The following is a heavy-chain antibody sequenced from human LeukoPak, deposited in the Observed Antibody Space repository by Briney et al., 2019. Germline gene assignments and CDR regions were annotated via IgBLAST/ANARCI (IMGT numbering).Heavy chain of an antibody. CDR1: GFTFSNYW. CDR2: IKQDGSEK. J-gene: IGHJ1*01. V-gene: IGHV3-7*01. Sequence: GGSLRLSCAASGFTFSNYWMTWVRQAPGKGLEWVANIKQDGSEKYYVDSVKGRFTISRDNAKNSLYLQMNSLRAEDTAVYYCARAAAGYYDSSGYDYAEYFQHWGQGTLVTVSS. CDR3: ARAAAGYYDSSGYDYAEYFQH. D-gene: IGHD3-22*01.